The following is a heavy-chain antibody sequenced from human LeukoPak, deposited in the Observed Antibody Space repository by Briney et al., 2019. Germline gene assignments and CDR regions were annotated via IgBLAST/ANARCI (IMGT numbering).Heavy chain of an antibody. J-gene: IGHJ6*03. D-gene: IGHD3-3*01. CDR3: ARVLQNYYHMDV. CDR2: IYDSGSA. V-gene: IGHV4-59*11. CDR1: GVSINSHY. Sequence: SSETLSLTCTVSGVSINSHYCSWIRQPPGKGLEWIGFIYDSGSANYKSSLKSRVTMTVDTSKNQFSLKLNSVSAAVTAVYYCARVLQNYYHMDVWGKGTTVTVPS.